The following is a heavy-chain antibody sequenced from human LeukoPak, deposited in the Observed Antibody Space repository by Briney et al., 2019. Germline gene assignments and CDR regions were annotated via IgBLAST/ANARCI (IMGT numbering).Heavy chain of an antibody. D-gene: IGHD4-17*01. Sequence: NPSETLSLTCTVSGGSISSSSYYWGWIRQPPGKGLEWIGSIYYSGSTYYNPSLKSRVTISVDTSKNQFSLKLSSVTAADTAVYYCARDTPYGVRIEDGVLRSQGDYYYGMDVWGQGTTVTVSS. CDR2: IYYSGST. J-gene: IGHJ6*02. CDR1: GGSISSSSYY. V-gene: IGHV4-39*07. CDR3: ARDTPYGVRIEDGVLRSQGDYYYGMDV.